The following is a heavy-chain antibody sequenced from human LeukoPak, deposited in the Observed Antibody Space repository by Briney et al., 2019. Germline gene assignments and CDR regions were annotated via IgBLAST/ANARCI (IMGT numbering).Heavy chain of an antibody. V-gene: IGHV4-59*02. CDR2: IYYSGST. CDR3: ARDTYSGIYYPYYYYYYMDA. D-gene: IGHD1-26*01. CDR1: GGSVGSYY. J-gene: IGHJ6*03. Sequence: SETLSLTCTVSGGSVGSYYWSWIRQPPGKGLEWIGYIYYSGSTNYNPSLKSRVTISLDTSKNQFSLKVSSVTAADTAVYYCARDTYSGIYYPYYYYYYMDAWGKGTTVTVSS.